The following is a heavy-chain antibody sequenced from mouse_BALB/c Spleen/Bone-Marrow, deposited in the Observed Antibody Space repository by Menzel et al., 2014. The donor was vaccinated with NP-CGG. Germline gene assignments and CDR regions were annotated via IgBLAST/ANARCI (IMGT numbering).Heavy chain of an antibody. V-gene: IGHV14-3*02. CDR1: DFNIKDAY. D-gene: IGHD1-1*01. CDR2: IDPANVNT. J-gene: IGHJ3*01. CDR3: AVYYYGRSSFAY. Sequence: EVHLVESGAELVKPGASVKLSCTASDFNIKDAYIHWVKQRPEQGLEWIGRIDPANVNTKYDTKFQGKATITADTSSNTAYLLLSSLASEDTAVYYCAVYYYGRSSFAYWGQGTLVTVSA.